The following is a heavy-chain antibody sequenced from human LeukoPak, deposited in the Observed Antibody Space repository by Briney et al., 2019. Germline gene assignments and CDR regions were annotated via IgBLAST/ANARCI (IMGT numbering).Heavy chain of an antibody. V-gene: IGHV1-18*01. CDR2: ISAYNGNT. CDR1: GYTFTSYG. CDR3: ARSNDYGDYGGNDY. D-gene: IGHD4-17*01. Sequence: ASVKVSCRASGYTFTSYGISWVRQAPGQGLEWMGWISAYNGNTNYAQKLQGRVTMTTDTSTSTAYMELRSLRSDDTAVCYCARSNDYGDYGGNDYWGQGTLVTVSS. J-gene: IGHJ4*02.